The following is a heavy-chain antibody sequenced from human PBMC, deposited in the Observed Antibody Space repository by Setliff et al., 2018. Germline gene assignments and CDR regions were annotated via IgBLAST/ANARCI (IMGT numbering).Heavy chain of an antibody. D-gene: IGHD6-6*01. CDR1: GGSVGSDFSY. CDR2: IYTSWST. V-gene: IGHV4-61*09. Sequence: SETLSLTCNVSGGSVGSDFSYWTWIRQPAGKGLEWIGQIYTSWSTNYNPSLKSRVTISLDASKNQFSLRLTSVTAADAAVYYCARGRNIAARLFDSWGQGTRVTVSS. J-gene: IGHJ4*02. CDR3: ARGRNIAARLFDS.